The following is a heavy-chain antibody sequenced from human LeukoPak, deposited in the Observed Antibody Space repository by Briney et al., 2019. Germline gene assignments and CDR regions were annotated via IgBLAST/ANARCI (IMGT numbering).Heavy chain of an antibody. D-gene: IGHD3-22*01. Sequence: PGGSLRLSCAASGFTFSSYSMNWVRQAPGKGLEWVSSISSSSSYIYYADSVKGRFTISRDNAKNSLYLQMNSLRAEDTAVYYCASNPYDSSGYYYSWGLGTLVTVSA. V-gene: IGHV3-21*01. J-gene: IGHJ4*02. CDR3: ASNPYDSSGYYYS. CDR2: ISSSSSYI. CDR1: GFTFSSYS.